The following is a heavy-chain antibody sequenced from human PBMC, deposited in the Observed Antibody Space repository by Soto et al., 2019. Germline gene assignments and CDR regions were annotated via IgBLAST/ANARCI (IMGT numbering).Heavy chain of an antibody. CDR1: GGMFYSSA. Sequence: QVQLVQAGAEVKKPGSSVRGSFKASGGMFYSSAINWVRQAPGQGLEWMGGIVPMNGSPKYAQEFLGRVTISADASATTAYMDLSGLKSEDTAVYYCSFAPNWTSQRTRYWCRGTQVTVSS. J-gene: IGHJ4*02. V-gene: IGHV1-69*01. CDR2: IVPMNGSP. CDR3: SFAPNWTSQRTRY. D-gene: IGHD2-2*01.